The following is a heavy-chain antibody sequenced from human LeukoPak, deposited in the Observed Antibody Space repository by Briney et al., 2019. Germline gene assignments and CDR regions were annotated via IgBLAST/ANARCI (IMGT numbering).Heavy chain of an antibody. Sequence: GGSLRLSCAASGFTFSIYGMHWVRQAPGKGLEWVAFIRYDGSNKYYADSVKGRFTISRDNSKNTLYLQMNSLRAEDTAVYYCAKDYYDYVWGSYRYGYYYYYYMDVWGKGTTVTVSS. J-gene: IGHJ6*03. CDR2: IRYDGSNK. D-gene: IGHD3-16*02. V-gene: IGHV3-30*02. CDR1: GFTFSIYG. CDR3: AKDYYDYVWGSYRYGYYYYYYMDV.